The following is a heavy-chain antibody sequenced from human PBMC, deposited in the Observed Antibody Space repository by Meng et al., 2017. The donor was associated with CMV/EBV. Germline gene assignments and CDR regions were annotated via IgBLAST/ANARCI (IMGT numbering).Heavy chain of an antibody. D-gene: IGHD6-19*01. CDR1: GFNVGGFY. CDR3: AKLLVVAGTVGRTKGAYRDY. J-gene: IGHJ4*02. CDR2: IYSGGGT. Sequence: GESLKISCAASGFNVGGFYIIWVRQAPGKGLEWVSIIYSGGGTYYTDSVKGRFTISRDNSKNTLYLQMNSLRAEDTAVYYCAKLLVVAGTVGRTKGAYRDYWGQGTLVTVSS. V-gene: IGHV3-53*05.